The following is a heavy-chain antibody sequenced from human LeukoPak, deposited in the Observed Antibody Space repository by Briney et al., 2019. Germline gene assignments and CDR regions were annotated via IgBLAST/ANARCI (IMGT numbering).Heavy chain of an antibody. D-gene: IGHD1-26*01. Sequence: GGPLRLSCAASRFTFSNYGVNWVRQAPGKGLEWVSYINSRSSTIYYADSARGRFTISRDNAKNSLYLQMNSLKAENTAIYYCAREVGTPQAFDIWGQGTMVTVSS. CDR2: INSRSSTI. CDR1: RFTFSNYG. V-gene: IGHV3-48*01. J-gene: IGHJ3*02. CDR3: AREVGTPQAFDI.